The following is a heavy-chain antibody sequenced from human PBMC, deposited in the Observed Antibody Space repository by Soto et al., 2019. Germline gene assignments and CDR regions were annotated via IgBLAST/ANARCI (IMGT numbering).Heavy chain of an antibody. V-gene: IGHV4-59*01. CDR2: IYYSGST. D-gene: IGHD2-15*01. CDR3: ARTPLVVRYCSGGSCPVGAFDI. Sequence: PSETLSLTCTVSGGSISSYYWSWIRQPPGKGLEWIGYIYYSGSTNYNPSLKSRVTISVDTSKNQFSLKLSSVTAADTAVYYCARTPLVVRYCSGGSCPVGAFDIWGQGTMVTVSS. CDR1: GGSISSYY. J-gene: IGHJ3*02.